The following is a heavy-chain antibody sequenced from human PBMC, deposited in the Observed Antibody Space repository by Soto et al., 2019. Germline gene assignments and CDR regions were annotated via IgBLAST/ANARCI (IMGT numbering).Heavy chain of an antibody. CDR3: ARDLTMRVVVTALDI. V-gene: IGHV3-21*01. J-gene: IGHJ3*02. CDR2: ISSSSSYI. Sequence: EVQLVESGGGLVKPGGSLRLSCAASGFTFSSYSMNWVRQAPGKGLEWVSSISSSSSYIYYADSVKGRLTISRDNAKNSLYRQMNSLRAEDTAVYYCARDLTMRVVVTALDIWGQGTMVTVSS. D-gene: IGHD3-22*01. CDR1: GFTFSSYS.